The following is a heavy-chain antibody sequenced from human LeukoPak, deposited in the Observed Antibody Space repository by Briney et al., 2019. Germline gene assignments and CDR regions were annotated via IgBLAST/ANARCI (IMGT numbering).Heavy chain of an antibody. CDR2: IYPGDPDT. CDR1: GYSFTSYW. J-gene: IGHJ4*02. V-gene: IGHV5-51*01. Sequence: GESLKISCKGSGYSFTSYWIGWVRQMPGKGLEWMGIIYPGDPDTRYSPSFQGQVTISADKSISTAYLQWSSLKASDTAMYYCARLARGRGSYSARNFDYWGQGTLVTVSS. D-gene: IGHD1-26*01. CDR3: ARLARGRGSYSARNFDY.